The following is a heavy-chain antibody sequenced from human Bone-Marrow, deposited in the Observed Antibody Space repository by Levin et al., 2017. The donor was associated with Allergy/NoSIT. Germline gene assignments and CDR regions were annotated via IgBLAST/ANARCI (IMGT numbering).Heavy chain of an antibody. CDR2: ISNSGNT. V-gene: IGHV4-59*01. J-gene: IGHJ5*02. D-gene: IGHD6-13*01. Sequence: PSETLSLTCTVSGDSISNYYYTWIRQPPGKGLECIGYISNSGNTNYNPSLKSRITISVDTSKNHFSLNLRSVTAADTAVYYCARMKGGPSWYHWFDPWGQGTLVTVSS. CDR3: ARMKGGPSWYHWFDP. CDR1: GDSISNYY.